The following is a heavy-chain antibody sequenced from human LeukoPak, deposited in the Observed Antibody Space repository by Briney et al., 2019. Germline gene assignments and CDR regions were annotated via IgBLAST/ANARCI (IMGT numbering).Heavy chain of an antibody. V-gene: IGHV3-21*01. Sequence: GGSLRLSCAASGFTFSSYSMNWVRQAPGKGLEWVSSISSSSSYIYYADSVKGRFTISRDNAKNSLYLQMNSLRAEDTAVYYCARVYGPTAMVSFYYYGMDVWGQGTTVTVSS. J-gene: IGHJ6*02. CDR3: ARVYGPTAMVSFYYYGMDV. D-gene: IGHD5-18*01. CDR2: ISSSSSYI. CDR1: GFTFSSYS.